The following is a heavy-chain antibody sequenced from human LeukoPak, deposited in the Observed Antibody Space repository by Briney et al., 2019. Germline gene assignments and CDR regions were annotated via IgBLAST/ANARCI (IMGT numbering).Heavy chain of an antibody. CDR1: GGSISSGSYY. D-gene: IGHD6-13*01. CDR2: IYTSGST. V-gene: IGHV4-61*02. J-gene: IGHJ4*02. CDR3: ARDPTGIAAAGTNY. Sequence: SETRSLTCTVSGGSISSGSYYWSWIRQPAGKGLEWIGRIYTSGSTNYNPSLKSRVTISVDTSKNQFSLKLSSVTAADTAVYYCARDPTGIAAAGTNYWGQGTLVTVSS.